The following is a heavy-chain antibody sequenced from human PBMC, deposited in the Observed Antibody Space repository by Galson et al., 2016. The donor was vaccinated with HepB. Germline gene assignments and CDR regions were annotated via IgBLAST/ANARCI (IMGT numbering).Heavy chain of an antibody. J-gene: IGHJ4*02. V-gene: IGHV3-74*01. Sequence: SLRLSCATPGFTFSIYWMHWVRQVPGKGLVWVARINPDGSRTTYADSVKGRFTISRDNAKNTLYLQMSSLRGEDTAVYYCTRPSITLHYWGQGTLVTVSS. CDR1: GFTFSIYW. CDR2: INPDGSRT. CDR3: TRPSITLHY. D-gene: IGHD1-14*01.